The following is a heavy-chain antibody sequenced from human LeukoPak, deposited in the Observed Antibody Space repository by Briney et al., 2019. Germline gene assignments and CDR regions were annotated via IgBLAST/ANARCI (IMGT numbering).Heavy chain of an antibody. D-gene: IGHD5-24*01. J-gene: IGHJ3*01. CDR1: GFTFSSYG. V-gene: IGHV3-33*01. CDR3: ARDASSMATTP. Sequence: GGSLRLSCAASGFTFSSYGMHWVRQAPGKGLEWVAVIWYDGSNKYYADSVKGRFTISRDNSKNTLYLQKNSLRAEDTAVYYCARDASSMATTPWGQGTIVTVSS. CDR2: IWYDGSNK.